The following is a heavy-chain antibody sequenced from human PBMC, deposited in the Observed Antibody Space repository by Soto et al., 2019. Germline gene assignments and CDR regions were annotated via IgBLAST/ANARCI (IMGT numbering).Heavy chain of an antibody. CDR2: INAGNGNT. Sequence: QVQLVQSGAEVKKPGASVKVSCKASGYTFTSYAMHWVRQAPGQGLEWMGWINAGNGNTKYSQKFQGRVTITRDTSASTAYMELSSLRSEDTAVYYCAREGYDILTGYHSGNWFDPWGQGTLVTVSS. D-gene: IGHD3-9*01. CDR1: GYTFTSYA. J-gene: IGHJ5*02. CDR3: AREGYDILTGYHSGNWFDP. V-gene: IGHV1-3*01.